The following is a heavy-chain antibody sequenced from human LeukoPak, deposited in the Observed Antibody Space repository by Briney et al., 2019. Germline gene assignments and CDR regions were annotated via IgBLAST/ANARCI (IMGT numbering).Heavy chain of an antibody. D-gene: IGHD3-9*01. V-gene: IGHV4-39*01. J-gene: IGHJ2*01. CDR1: GGSISSSSYY. CDR2: IYYSGST. Sequence: SETLSLTCTVSGGSISSSSYYWGWIRQPPGKGLEWIGSIYYSGSTYYNPSLKSRVTTSVDTSKNQFSLKLSSVTAADTAVYYCARHVKDYDILTGYYKPKAPYWYFDLWGRGTLVTVSS. CDR3: ARHVKDYDILTGYYKPKAPYWYFDL.